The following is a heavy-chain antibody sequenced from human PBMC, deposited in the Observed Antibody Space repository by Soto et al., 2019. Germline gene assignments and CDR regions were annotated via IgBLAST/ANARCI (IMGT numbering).Heavy chain of an antibody. J-gene: IGHJ4*02. D-gene: IGHD4-17*01. Sequence: SETLSLTCTVSGGSISSYYWSWIRQPPGKGLEWIGYIYYSGSTNYNPSLKSRVTISVDTSKNQFSLKLSSLTAADTAVYYCARDDYGLDYWGQGTLVTVSS. CDR2: IYYSGST. V-gene: IGHV4-59*01. CDR3: ARDDYGLDY. CDR1: GGSISSYY.